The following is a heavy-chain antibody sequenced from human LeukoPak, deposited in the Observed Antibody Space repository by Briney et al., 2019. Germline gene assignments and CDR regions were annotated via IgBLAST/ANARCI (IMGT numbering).Heavy chain of an antibody. V-gene: IGHV4-59*12. Sequence: SETLSLTCTVSGGSISSYYWSWIRQPPGKGLEWIGYIYYSGSTNYNPSLKSRVTISVDTSKNQFSLKLSSVTAADTAVYYCAREKTIFGVVILDYWGQGTLVTVSS. CDR2: IYYSGST. CDR3: AREKTIFGVVILDY. J-gene: IGHJ4*02. CDR1: GGSISSYY. D-gene: IGHD3-3*01.